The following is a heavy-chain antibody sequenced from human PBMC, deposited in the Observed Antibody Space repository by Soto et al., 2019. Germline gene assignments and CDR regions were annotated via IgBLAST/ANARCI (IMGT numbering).Heavy chain of an antibody. D-gene: IGHD6-13*01. Sequence: GGSLRLSCAASGFTFSSYAMHWVRQAPGKGLEWVAVISYDGSNKYYADSVKGRFTISRDNSKNTLYLQMNSLRAEDTAVYYCARTPKQQLVFFGPNTYYFDYWGQGTLVTVSS. CDR3: ARTPKQQLVFFGPNTYYFDY. J-gene: IGHJ4*02. V-gene: IGHV3-30-3*01. CDR1: GFTFSSYA. CDR2: ISYDGSNK.